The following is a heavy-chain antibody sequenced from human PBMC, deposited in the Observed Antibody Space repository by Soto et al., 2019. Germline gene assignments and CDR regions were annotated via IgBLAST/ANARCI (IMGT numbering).Heavy chain of an antibody. CDR2: IYYSGST. J-gene: IGHJ4*02. V-gene: IGHV4-39*01. CDR1: GGSISSSSYY. CDR3: ARHITYYGSGSYPH. Sequence: SETLSLTCTVSGGSISSSSYYWGWIRQPPGKGLEWIGSIYYSGSTYYNPSLKSRVTISVDTSKNQFSLKLSSVTAADTAVYYCARHITYYGSGSYPHWGQGTLVTVSS. D-gene: IGHD3-10*01.